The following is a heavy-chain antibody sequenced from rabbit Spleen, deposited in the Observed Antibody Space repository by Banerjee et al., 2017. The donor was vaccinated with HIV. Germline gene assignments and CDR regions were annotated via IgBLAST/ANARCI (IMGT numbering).Heavy chain of an antibody. V-gene: IGHV1S40*01. J-gene: IGHJ6*01. D-gene: IGHD1-1*01. Sequence: QSLEESGGDLVKPGASLTLTCIASGFSFSRSDYMCWVRQAPGKGLEWISCIAGSSSGFTYSASWAKGRFTCSKTSSTTVTVQMTSLTVADTATYFCARDTSSSFSSYCMDLWGPGTLVTVS. CDR2: IAGSSSGFT. CDR1: GFSFSRSDY. CDR3: ARDTSSSFSSYCMDL.